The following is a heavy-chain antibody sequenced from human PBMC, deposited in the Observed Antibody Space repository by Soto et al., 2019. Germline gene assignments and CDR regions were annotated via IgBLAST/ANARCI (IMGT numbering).Heavy chain of an antibody. Sequence: SETLSLTCSVSSGSISDYYWSWIRQHAGGGLEWIGRIYSTGSTNYNPSLQSRLTMSVDTSKSHLVLSLRFVTAADTSVYYCARDKNYYHSALDFWGQGTTVTLAS. J-gene: IGHJ6*02. V-gene: IGHV4-4*07. CDR3: ARDKNYYHSALDF. CDR1: SGSISDYY. CDR2: IYSTGST.